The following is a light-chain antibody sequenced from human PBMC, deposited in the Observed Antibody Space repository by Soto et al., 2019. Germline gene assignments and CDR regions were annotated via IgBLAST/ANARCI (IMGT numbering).Light chain of an antibody. J-gene: IGKJ5*01. CDR3: QQYDDSIT. Sequence: EIVLTQSPDTLSLSPGEGATLSCRASHSVNSRYLAWYQQKPGQAPRPLIYGASNRATGIPDRFSGSGSGTDFTLTISRLEPEDFAVFYCQQYDDSITFGQGTRLEIE. CDR2: GAS. V-gene: IGKV3-20*01. CDR1: HSVNSRY.